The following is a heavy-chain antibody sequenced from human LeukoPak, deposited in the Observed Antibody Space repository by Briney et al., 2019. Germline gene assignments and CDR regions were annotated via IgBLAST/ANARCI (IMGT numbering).Heavy chain of an antibody. D-gene: IGHD4-17*01. J-gene: IGHJ4*02. V-gene: IGHV3-21*01. Sequence: TGGSLRLSCAASGFTFSSYAMNWVRQAPGEGLGWVSYISSGSSDIYYADSVKGRFTVSRDNAKNSLYLQINSLRAEDTAVYYCAGDYGDYYFDYWGQGTLVTVSS. CDR3: AGDYGDYYFDY. CDR1: GFTFSSYA. CDR2: ISSGSSDI.